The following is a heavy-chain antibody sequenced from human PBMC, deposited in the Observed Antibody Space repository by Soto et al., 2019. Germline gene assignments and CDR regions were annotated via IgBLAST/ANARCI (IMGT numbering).Heavy chain of an antibody. D-gene: IGHD6-13*01. CDR3: AERRDAGPV. V-gene: IGHV4-4*02. Sequence: PSETLSLTCAFSGGSISTIDWWTWSRQPPGKGLQWIGEIYHTGITNYNPSLQSRVTISIDESRTSFSLNLDSVTAADTAVYYCAERRDAGPVWGQGTLVTVSS. CDR1: GGSISTIDW. J-gene: IGHJ4*02. CDR2: IYHTGIT.